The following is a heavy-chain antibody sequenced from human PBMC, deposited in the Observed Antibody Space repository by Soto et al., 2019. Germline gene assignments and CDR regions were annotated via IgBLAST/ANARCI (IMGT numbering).Heavy chain of an antibody. CDR1: GGTFSSYA. D-gene: IGHD3-22*01. Sequence: VASVKVSCKASGGTFSSYAISWVRQAPGQGLEWMGGIIPIFGTANYAQKFQGRVTITADKSTSTAYMELSSLRSEDTAVYYCARVGSSGYYLDYWGQGTLVTVSS. J-gene: IGHJ4*02. V-gene: IGHV1-69*06. CDR3: ARVGSSGYYLDY. CDR2: IIPIFGTA.